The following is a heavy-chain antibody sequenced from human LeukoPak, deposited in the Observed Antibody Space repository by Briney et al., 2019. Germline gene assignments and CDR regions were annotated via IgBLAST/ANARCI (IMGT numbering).Heavy chain of an antibody. CDR1: GFTVSSNY. CDR3: AKGYGDDPFDP. Sequence: GGSLRLSCAASGFTVSSNYMSWVRQAPGKGLEWVSAISGSGGSTYYADSVKGRFTISRDNSKNTLYLQMNSLRAEDTAVYYCAKGYGDDPFDPWGQGTLVTVSS. V-gene: IGHV3-23*01. D-gene: IGHD4-17*01. J-gene: IGHJ5*02. CDR2: ISGSGGST.